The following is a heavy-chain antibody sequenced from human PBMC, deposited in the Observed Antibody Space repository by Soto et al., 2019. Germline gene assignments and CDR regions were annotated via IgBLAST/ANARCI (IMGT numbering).Heavy chain of an antibody. J-gene: IGHJ6*02. CDR3: AEDSLLGGGGCMDV. Sequence: EVQLVESGGGLVQPGRSLRLSCAASGFTFDDYAMHWVRQAPGKGLEWVSGISWNSGSIGYADSVKGRFTISRDNAKNTLYLEMNSLRADGTALYYCAEDSLLGGGGCMDVWGQGTTVTVPS. CDR1: GFTFDDYA. D-gene: IGHD3-16*01. CDR2: ISWNSGSI. V-gene: IGHV3-9*01.